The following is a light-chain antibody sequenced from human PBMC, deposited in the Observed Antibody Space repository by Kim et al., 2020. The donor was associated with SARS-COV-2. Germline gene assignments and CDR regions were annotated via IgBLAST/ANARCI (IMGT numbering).Light chain of an antibody. V-gene: IGLV2-23*01. J-gene: IGLJ3*02. CDR3: CSYAGSSTWV. CDR2: EGI. CDR1: SSDVGSYNL. Sequence: QSALTQPASVSGSPGQSITISCTGTSSDVGSYNLVSWYQQHPGKAPKLMIYEGIKQPSGVSNRFSGSKSGNTASLTISGLKAEDEADYYCCSYAGSSTWVFGGGAQLSVL.